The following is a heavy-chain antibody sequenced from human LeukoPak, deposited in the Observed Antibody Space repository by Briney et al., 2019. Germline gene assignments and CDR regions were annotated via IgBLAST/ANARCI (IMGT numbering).Heavy chain of an antibody. Sequence: SETLSLTCTVSGGSISSSSYYWGWIRQPPGKGLEWVGSIYYSGSTYYNPSLKSRVTISVDTSKNQFSLKLSSVTAADTAVYYCARDIVVVPAPGSNWFDPWGQGTLVTVSS. CDR1: GGSISSSSYY. V-gene: IGHV4-39*07. CDR3: ARDIVVVPAPGSNWFDP. CDR2: IYYSGST. D-gene: IGHD2-2*01. J-gene: IGHJ5*02.